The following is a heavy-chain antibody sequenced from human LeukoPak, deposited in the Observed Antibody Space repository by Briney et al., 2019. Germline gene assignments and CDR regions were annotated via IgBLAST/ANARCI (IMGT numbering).Heavy chain of an antibody. CDR1: GYTFTSYD. D-gene: IGHD3-10*01. J-gene: IGHJ4*02. V-gene: IGHV1-8*01. CDR2: MNPNSGNT. CDR3: ARGGLITMVRGVIMWDARSPLEPIDY. Sequence: ASVKVSCKASGYTFTSYDINWVRQATGQGLEWMGWMNPNSGNTGYAQKFQGRVTMTRDTSTSTVYMELSSLRSEDTAVYYCARGGLITMVRGVIMWDARSPLEPIDYWGQGTLVTVSS.